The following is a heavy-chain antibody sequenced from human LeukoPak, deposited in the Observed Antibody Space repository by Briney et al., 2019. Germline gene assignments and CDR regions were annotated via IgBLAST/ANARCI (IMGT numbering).Heavy chain of an antibody. CDR3: AREGLAPAWIRYDGMDV. J-gene: IGHJ6*02. D-gene: IGHD2-2*03. CDR2: TYYRSRWFN. CDR1: GDSVSSNTAA. V-gene: IGHV6-1*01. Sequence: SQTLSLTCGISGDSVSSNTAAWNWIRQSPSRGLEWLGRTYYRSRWFNDYAVYVKSRINIKADPSGNQFSLLLNSVTPEDTGVYYCAREGLAPAWIRYDGMDVWGQGTTVSVSS.